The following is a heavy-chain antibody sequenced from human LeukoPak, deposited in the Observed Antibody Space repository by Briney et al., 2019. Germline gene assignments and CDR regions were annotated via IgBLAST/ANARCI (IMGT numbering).Heavy chain of an antibody. CDR1: GFTFSSYG. V-gene: IGHV3-33*06. CDR3: AKVLSRYYYYYMDV. Sequence: PGGSLRLSCAASGFTFSSYGMHWVRQAPGKGLDWVAVIWYDGSNKYYADSVKGRFTISRDNSKNTLYLQMNSLRAEDTAVYYCAKVLSRYYYYYMDVWGKGTTVTVSS. J-gene: IGHJ6*03. CDR2: IWYDGSNK.